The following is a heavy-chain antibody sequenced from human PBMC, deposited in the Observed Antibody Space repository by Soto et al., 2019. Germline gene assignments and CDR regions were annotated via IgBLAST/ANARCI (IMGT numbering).Heavy chain of an antibody. CDR3: ASTLYKCDSSGYYYNY. CDR2: ISYDGSNK. V-gene: IGHV3-30*03. Sequence: QVQLVESGGGVVQPGRSLRLSCAASGFTFSSYGMHWVRQAPGKGLEWVAVISYDGSNKYYADSVKGRFTISRDNSKNKLYLQMNSLRAEDTAVYYCASTLYKCDSSGYYYNYWGQGTLVTVSS. J-gene: IGHJ4*02. D-gene: IGHD3-22*01. CDR1: GFTFSSYG.